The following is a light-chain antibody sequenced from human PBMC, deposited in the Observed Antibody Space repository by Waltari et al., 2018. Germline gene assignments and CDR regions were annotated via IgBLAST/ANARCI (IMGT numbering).Light chain of an antibody. CDR1: KLGDKY. Sequence: SYELTQPPSASVSPGQTASITCSGDKLGDKYACWYQQKPGQSPVVVIYQDRKRPSGIPERFSDYKSGNTATLTISGTQSMDEADYYCQAWDSSTGVFGGGTKLTVL. V-gene: IGLV3-1*01. CDR2: QDR. J-gene: IGLJ2*01. CDR3: QAWDSSTGV.